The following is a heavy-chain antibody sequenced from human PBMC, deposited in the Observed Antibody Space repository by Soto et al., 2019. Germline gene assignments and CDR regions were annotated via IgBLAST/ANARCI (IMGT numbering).Heavy chain of an antibody. CDR2: ISYDGSNK. D-gene: IGHD3-3*01. CDR3: ARVLGKYDFWPLALGGYDY. J-gene: IGHJ4*02. Sequence: GGSLRLSCAASGFTFSSYAMHWVRQPQGKVLESVVVISYDGSNKYYADSVKGRFTISRDNSKNTLYLQMNSLRAEDTAVYYCARVLGKYDFWPLALGGYDYWGQGTLVTVSS. CDR1: GFTFSSYA. V-gene: IGHV3-30-3*01.